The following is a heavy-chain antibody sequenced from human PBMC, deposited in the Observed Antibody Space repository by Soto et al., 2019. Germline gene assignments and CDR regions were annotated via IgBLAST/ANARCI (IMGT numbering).Heavy chain of an antibody. V-gene: IGHV1-18*01. CDR3: AKRRGYSNGEFDY. CDR1: GYTVTSYG. CDR2: ITACNGNT. Sequence: QVQLVQSGTEVKKHGASVKVSCKASGYTVTSYGISWVRQAPEQVLEWMGWITACNGNTNYAQKLQGRVTMTTDTSTSTAYMELRSLRYDDTAVYYCAKRRGYSNGEFDYWGQGTLVTVSS. D-gene: IGHD5-18*01. J-gene: IGHJ4*02.